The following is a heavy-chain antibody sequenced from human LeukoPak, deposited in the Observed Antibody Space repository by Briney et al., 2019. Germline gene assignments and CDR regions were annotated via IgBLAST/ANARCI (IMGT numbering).Heavy chain of an antibody. J-gene: IGHJ5*02. V-gene: IGHV3-23*01. CDR1: GFPFRNHA. Sequence: PGGSLRLSCAASGFPFRNHAMSWVRQPPGKGLEWVSAISNGKTYYADSVRGRFTISRDDSKNMVCLQMNSLRVEDTARYYCVREAGYCASVCLKTNWFDPWGQGTLVTVSS. D-gene: IGHD2-15*01. CDR3: VREAGYCASVCLKTNWFDP. CDR2: ISNGKT.